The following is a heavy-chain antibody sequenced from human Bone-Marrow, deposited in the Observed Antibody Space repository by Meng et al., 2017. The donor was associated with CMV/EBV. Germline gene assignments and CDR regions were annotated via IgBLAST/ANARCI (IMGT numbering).Heavy chain of an antibody. V-gene: IGHV4-59*01. Sequence: SETLSLTCTVSGGSISSYYWSWIRQPPGKGLEWIGYIYYSGSTNYNPSLKSRVTISVDTSKNQFSLKLSSVTAADTAVYYCARGRSSGSTPFDYWGQGTRVTVSS. D-gene: IGHD5-12*01. J-gene: IGHJ4*02. CDR1: GGSISSYY. CDR3: ARGRSSGSTPFDY. CDR2: IYYSGST.